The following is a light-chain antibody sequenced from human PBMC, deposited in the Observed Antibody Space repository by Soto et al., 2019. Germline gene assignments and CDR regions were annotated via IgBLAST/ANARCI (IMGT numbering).Light chain of an antibody. Sequence: QSALTQPRSVSGSPGQSVTISCTGSSYDVGGYDHVSWYQQHPGKAPKLIIYDVIKRPSPRVPDRFSGSKSGNTASLTISGLQADDEADYYCCTYAGSYSLLFGGGTKLTVL. CDR1: SYDVGGYDH. V-gene: IGLV2-11*01. CDR2: DVI. J-gene: IGLJ2*01. CDR3: CTYAGSYSLL.